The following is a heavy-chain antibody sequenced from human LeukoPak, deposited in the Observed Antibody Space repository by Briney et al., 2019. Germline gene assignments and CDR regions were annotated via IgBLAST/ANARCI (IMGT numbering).Heavy chain of an antibody. Sequence: SETLSLTCTVSGGSISSYYWSWIRQPPGKGLEWIGYIYYSGSTNYNPSLKSRVTISVDTSKNQFSLKLSSATAADTAVYYCAREYYCSGGSCYSDQGLFDYWGQGTLVTVSS. J-gene: IGHJ4*02. CDR3: AREYYCSGGSCYSDQGLFDY. CDR1: GGSISSYY. D-gene: IGHD2-15*01. CDR2: IYYSGST. V-gene: IGHV4-59*01.